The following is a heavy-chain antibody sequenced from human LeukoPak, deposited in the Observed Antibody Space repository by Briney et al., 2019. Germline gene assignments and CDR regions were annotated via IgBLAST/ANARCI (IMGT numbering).Heavy chain of an antibody. V-gene: IGHV4-39*07. CDR1: GGSISSSSYY. CDR2: IYYSGST. Sequence: SETLSLTCTVSGGSISSSSYYWGWIRQPPGKGLEWIGSIYYSGSTYYNPSLKSRVTISVDTSKNQFSLKLSSVTAADTAVYYCAGRAAAGTGGVHYFDYWGQGTLVTVSS. CDR3: AGRAAAGTGGVHYFDY. J-gene: IGHJ4*02. D-gene: IGHD6-13*01.